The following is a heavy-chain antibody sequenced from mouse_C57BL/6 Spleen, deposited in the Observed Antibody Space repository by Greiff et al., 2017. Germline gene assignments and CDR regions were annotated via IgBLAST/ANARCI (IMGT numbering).Heavy chain of an antibody. V-gene: IGHV1-26*01. CDR2: INPNNGGT. D-gene: IGHD1-2*01. J-gene: IGHJ1*03. CDR3: ARDGFGSTWYLDV. Sequence: EVQLQQSGPELVKPGASVKISCKASGYTFTNYYMNWVKQSHGKSLEWIGDINPNNGGTSYNQKFKGKATLTVDKSSSTAYMELRSLTSEDSAVYYCARDGFGSTWYLDVWGTGTTVTVSS. CDR1: GYTFTNYY.